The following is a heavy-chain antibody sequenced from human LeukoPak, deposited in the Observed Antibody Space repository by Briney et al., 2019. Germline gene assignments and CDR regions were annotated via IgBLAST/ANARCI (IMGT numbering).Heavy chain of an antibody. V-gene: IGHV4-4*07. CDR3: ARTYTNNAGYYLY. J-gene: IGHJ4*02. CDR2: IYSSGST. Sequence: SETLSLTCTVSGGSLSSYYWSWIRQPAGKGLEWIGRIYSSGSTNYNPSLKSRVTMSVDTSKNQFSLKVTSVTAADTAVYYCARTYTNNAGYYLYWGQGTLVTVSS. D-gene: IGHD3-22*01. CDR1: GGSLSSYY.